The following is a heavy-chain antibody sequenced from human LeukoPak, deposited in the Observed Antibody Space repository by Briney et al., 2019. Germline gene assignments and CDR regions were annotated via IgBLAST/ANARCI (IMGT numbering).Heavy chain of an antibody. CDR2: ISAYNGNT. CDR3: AREVSFCSSTSCIYYYYYVDV. Sequence: ASVKVSCKASGYTFTSYGISWVRQAPGQGLEWMGWISAYNGNTNYAQKLQGRVTMTTDTSTSTAYMELRSLRSDDTAVYYCAREVSFCSSTSCIYYYYYVDVWGKGTTVTVSS. D-gene: IGHD2-2*01. J-gene: IGHJ6*03. CDR1: GYTFTSYG. V-gene: IGHV1-18*01.